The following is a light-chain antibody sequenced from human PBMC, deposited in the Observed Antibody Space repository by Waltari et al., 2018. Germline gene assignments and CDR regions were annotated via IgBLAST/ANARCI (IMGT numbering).Light chain of an antibody. V-gene: IGLV7-43*01. CDR3: SLYYGDARWV. CDR2: DTD. Sequence: VLTQEPSLTVSPGGTVTLPCDSTTGVVTTQYYPNWFQQKPGQSPRTLIYDTDKKHSWTPARFSGSLLGGKAALTLSNVQPEDEADYYCSLYYGDARWVFGGGTKLTVL. CDR1: TGVVTTQYY. J-gene: IGLJ3*02.